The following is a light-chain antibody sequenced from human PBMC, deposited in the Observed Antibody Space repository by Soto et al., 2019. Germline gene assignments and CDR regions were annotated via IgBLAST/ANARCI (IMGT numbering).Light chain of an antibody. J-gene: IGLJ3*02. CDR2: EVS. CDR3: SSYTRSRTRV. Sequence: QSVLTQPASVSGSPGQSITISCTGTSSDVGGYNYVSWYQQHPGKAPKLMIYEVSTRPSGVSNRFSGSKSGNTASLTISGLQAEDEADYHCSSYTRSRTRVFGGGTKLTVL. V-gene: IGLV2-14*01. CDR1: SSDVGGYNY.